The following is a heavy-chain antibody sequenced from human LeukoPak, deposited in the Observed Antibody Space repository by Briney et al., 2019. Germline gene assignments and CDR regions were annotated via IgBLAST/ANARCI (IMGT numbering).Heavy chain of an antibody. D-gene: IGHD5-18*01. CDR3: ARDLGTAMAT. V-gene: IGHV3-30*04. J-gene: IGHJ5*02. Sequence: GGSLRLSCAASGFTFSSYAMNWVRQAPGKGLEWVAVISYDGSNAYYADSVKGRFTISRDNSKNTLYLQMNSLRAEDTAAYHCARDLGTAMATWGQGTLVTVSS. CDR1: GFTFSSYA. CDR2: ISYDGSNA.